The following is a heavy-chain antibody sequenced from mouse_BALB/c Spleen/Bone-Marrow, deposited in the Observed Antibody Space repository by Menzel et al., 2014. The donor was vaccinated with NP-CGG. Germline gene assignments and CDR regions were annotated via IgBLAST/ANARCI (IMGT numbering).Heavy chain of an antibody. V-gene: IGHV1-31*01. J-gene: IGHJ2*01. Sequence: DVQLQESGPELVKPGASMKISCKASGYSFTGYTLTWVKQSHGKNLDWIGLINPYNGVTSYNQKFKGKATLSVDKSSSTAYMELLSLTSEDSAVYYCARVYYGSSSYYFDYWGQGTTLTVSS. CDR2: INPYNGVT. CDR1: GYSFTGYT. CDR3: ARVYYGSSSYYFDY. D-gene: IGHD1-1*01.